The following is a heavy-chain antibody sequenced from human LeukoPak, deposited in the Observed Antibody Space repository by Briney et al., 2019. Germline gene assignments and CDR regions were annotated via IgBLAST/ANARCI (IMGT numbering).Heavy chain of an antibody. D-gene: IGHD2-2*01. V-gene: IGHV1-8*01. Sequence: GASVKVSCKASGYTFTSYEINWVRQATGQGLEWMGWMNPNSGNTGYAQKFQGRVTMTRNTSISTAYMELSSLRSEDTAVYYCARGGHIVVVPAAMYYYMDVWGKGTTVTISS. CDR1: GYTFTSYE. CDR2: MNPNSGNT. CDR3: ARGGHIVVVPAAMYYYMDV. J-gene: IGHJ6*03.